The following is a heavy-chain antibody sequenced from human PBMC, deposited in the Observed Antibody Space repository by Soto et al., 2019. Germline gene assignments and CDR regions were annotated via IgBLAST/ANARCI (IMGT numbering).Heavy chain of an antibody. CDR2: IYYSGST. D-gene: IGHD2-8*01. Sequence: PXETLSLTCTVSGGSISTYYWSWIRQPPGKGLEWIGNIYYSGSTNYNPSLKSRVTISVDTSKNQFSLKLSSVTAADTAFYYCARGARPANEALDFWGQGTLVTVSS. J-gene: IGHJ4*02. V-gene: IGHV4-59*01. CDR3: ARGARPANEALDF. CDR1: GGSISTYY.